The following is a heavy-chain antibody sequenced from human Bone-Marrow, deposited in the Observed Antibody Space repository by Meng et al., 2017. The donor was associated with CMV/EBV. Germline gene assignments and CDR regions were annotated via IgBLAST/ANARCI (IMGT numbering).Heavy chain of an antibody. CDR1: GYSFTSYW. J-gene: IGHJ3*02. V-gene: IGHV5-51*01. CDR3: ARAPAGMGVVPAAPTRWAFDI. D-gene: IGHD2-2*01. CDR2: IYPGDSDT. Sequence: KVSCKGSGYSFTSYWIGWVRQMPGKGLEWMGIIYPGDSDTRYSPSFQGQVTISADKSISTAYLQWSSLKASDTAMYYCARAPAGMGVVPAAPTRWAFDIWGKGTMVTVSS.